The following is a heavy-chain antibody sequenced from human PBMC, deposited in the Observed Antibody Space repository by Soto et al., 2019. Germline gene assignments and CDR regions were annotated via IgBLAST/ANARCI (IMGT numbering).Heavy chain of an antibody. J-gene: IGHJ3*02. D-gene: IGHD5-18*01. CDR1: GDSVSSNSAA. CDR2: TYYRSKWYS. CDR3: ARGPETTMGTFDI. Sequence: SQTLSLTCALSGDSVSSNSAAWNWIRQSPSRGLEWLGRTYYRSKWYSSYAVSVKSRITINPDTSKNQFSLQLNSVTPEDTAAYYCARGPETTMGTFDIWGQGTVVTVSS. V-gene: IGHV6-1*01.